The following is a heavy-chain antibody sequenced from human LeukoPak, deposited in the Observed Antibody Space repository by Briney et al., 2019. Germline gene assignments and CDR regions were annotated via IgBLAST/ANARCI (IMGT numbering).Heavy chain of an antibody. CDR1: GGSFSGYY. Sequence: SETLSLTCAVYGGSFSGYYWGGIRHPPGKGLEWIGEINHSGSTNYNPSLKSRVTISVDTSKNQFSLKLSSVTAADTAVYYCARGTILGFYDAFDIWGQGTMVTVSS. D-gene: IGHD3-3*01. V-gene: IGHV4-34*01. CDR2: INHSGST. J-gene: IGHJ3*02. CDR3: ARGTILGFYDAFDI.